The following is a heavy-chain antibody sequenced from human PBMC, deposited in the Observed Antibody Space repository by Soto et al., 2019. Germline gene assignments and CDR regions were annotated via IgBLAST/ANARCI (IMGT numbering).Heavy chain of an antibody. CDR3: ARDPTPLYGDYVFDY. CDR1: GYTFTSYG. CDR2: ISAYNGNT. J-gene: IGHJ4*02. Sequence: ASVKVSCKASGYTFTSYGISWVRQGPGQGLEWMGWISAYNGNTNYAQKLQGRVTMTTDTPTSTAYMELRSLRSDDTAVYYCARDPTPLYGDYVFDYWGQGTLVTVSS. D-gene: IGHD4-17*01. V-gene: IGHV1-18*01.